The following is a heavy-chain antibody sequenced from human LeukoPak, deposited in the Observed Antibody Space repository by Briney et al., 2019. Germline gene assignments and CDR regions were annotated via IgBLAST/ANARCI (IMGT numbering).Heavy chain of an antibody. J-gene: IGHJ4*02. Sequence: PSETLSLTCTVSGGSISSYYWSWIRQPPGKGLEWIGEIYHSGITYYNPSLKSRVTISVDTSKNQFSLRVDSVTAADTAVYYCARDLYDDNRCFDFWGQGILVTVSS. CDR2: IYHSGIT. V-gene: IGHV4-59*12. CDR1: GGSISSYY. D-gene: IGHD1-14*01. CDR3: ARDLYDDNRCFDF.